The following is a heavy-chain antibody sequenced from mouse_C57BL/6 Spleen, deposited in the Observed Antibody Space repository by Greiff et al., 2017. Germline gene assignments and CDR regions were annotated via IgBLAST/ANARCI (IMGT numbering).Heavy chain of an antibody. CDR1: GYTFTSYW. CDR2: INPSSGYT. J-gene: IGHJ4*01. V-gene: IGHV1-7*01. CDR3: GGLSYAMDY. Sequence: VQLQQSGAELAKPGASVQLSCKASGYTFTSYWMPWVKQRPGQGLALIGYINPSSGYTTYNQKLKDTATLTADKSSSTAYMQLSSLTYEDSADYDCGGLSYAMDYWGQGTSVTVSS. D-gene: IGHD2-4*01.